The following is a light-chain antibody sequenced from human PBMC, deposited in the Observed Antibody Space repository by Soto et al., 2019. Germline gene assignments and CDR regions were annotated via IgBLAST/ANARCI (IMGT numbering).Light chain of an antibody. J-gene: IGLJ1*01. CDR3: RSYTTISTSV. CDR2: DVR. V-gene: IGLV2-14*01. Sequence: QSALTQPASVSGSPGQSITISCTGTSSDVGGYNYVSWYQQHPGKAPKLMIYDVRNRPSGVSNRFSGSKSVNTASLTISGLQAEDEADYYCRSYTTISTSVFGTGPKVTVL. CDR1: SSDVGGYNY.